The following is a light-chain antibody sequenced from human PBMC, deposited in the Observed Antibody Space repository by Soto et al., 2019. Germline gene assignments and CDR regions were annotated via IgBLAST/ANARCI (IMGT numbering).Light chain of an antibody. Sequence: QSALTQPRSVSGAPGQRVTISCTGNTSNIGANFDVNWYQQVPGEAPKLLISVNTNRPAGVPDRFTGSKSGTSASLAITGLQAEDEADYYCQSYDTSLGGSRVFGGGTQLTVL. V-gene: IGLV1-40*01. CDR1: TSNIGANFD. J-gene: IGLJ3*02. CDR3: QSYDTSLGGSRV. CDR2: VNT.